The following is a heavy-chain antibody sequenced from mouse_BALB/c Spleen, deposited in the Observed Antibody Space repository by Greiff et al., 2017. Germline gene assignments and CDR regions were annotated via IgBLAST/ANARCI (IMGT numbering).Heavy chain of an antibody. CDR3: TSYYYGSSYAMDY. D-gene: IGHD1-1*01. CDR1: GFTFSSYW. V-gene: IGHV6-6*02. Sequence: DVQLQESGGGLVQPGGSMKLSCVASGFTFSSYWMSWVRQSPEKGLEWVAEIRLKSDNYATHYAESVKGKFTISRDDSKSRLYLQMNSLRAEDTGIYYCTSYYYGSSYAMDYWGQGTSVTVSS. CDR2: IRLKSDNYAT. J-gene: IGHJ4*01.